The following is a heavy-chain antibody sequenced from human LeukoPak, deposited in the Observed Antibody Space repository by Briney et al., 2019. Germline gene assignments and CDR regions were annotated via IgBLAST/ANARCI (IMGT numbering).Heavy chain of an antibody. J-gene: IGHJ4*02. Sequence: GGSLRLSCAASGFTFSSYAMSWVRQAPGKGREWVSAISGSGGSTYYADSVKGRFTISRDNSKNTLYLQMNSLRAEDTAVYYCAKDNDFWSGLFDYWGQGTLVTVSS. D-gene: IGHD3-3*01. CDR2: ISGSGGST. CDR3: AKDNDFWSGLFDY. CDR1: GFTFSSYA. V-gene: IGHV3-23*01.